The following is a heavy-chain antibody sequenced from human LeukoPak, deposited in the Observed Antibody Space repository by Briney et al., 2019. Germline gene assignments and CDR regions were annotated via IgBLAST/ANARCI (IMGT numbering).Heavy chain of an antibody. J-gene: IGHJ4*02. CDR2: MNSDGSST. CDR3: ARDLRIAVAGTPGY. D-gene: IGHD6-19*01. V-gene: IGHV3-74*01. CDR1: GITLSTYW. Sequence: GGSLRLSCVASGITLSTYWMHWVRQAPGKGLVWVSRMNSDGSSTSYADSVKGRFTISRDNAKNSLYLQMNSLRAEDTAVYYCARDLRIAVAGTPGYWGQGTLVTVSS.